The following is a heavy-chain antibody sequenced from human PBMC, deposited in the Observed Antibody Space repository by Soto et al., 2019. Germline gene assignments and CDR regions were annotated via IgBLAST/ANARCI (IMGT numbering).Heavy chain of an antibody. CDR1: GFTFSSYA. CDR2: ISGSGGST. D-gene: IGHD3-22*01. CDR3: AKGVSMIVVVSYFDS. J-gene: IGHJ4*02. V-gene: IGHV3-23*01. Sequence: GGSLRLSCAASGFTFSSYAMSWVRQAPGKGLEWVSAISGSGGSTYYADSVKGRFTISRDNSKNTLYLQMNSLRAEDTAVYYCAKGVSMIVVVSYFDSWGQGTVVTVSS.